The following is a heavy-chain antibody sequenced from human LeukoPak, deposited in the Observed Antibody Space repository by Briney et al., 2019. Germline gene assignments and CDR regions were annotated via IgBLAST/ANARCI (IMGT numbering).Heavy chain of an antibody. J-gene: IGHJ4*02. CDR2: IYHSGST. CDR3: ARRSDGSGGDY. CDR1: GYSISSGYY. D-gene: IGHD3-10*01. Sequence: SETLSLTCAVSGYSISSGYYWGWIRQPPGQGLEWIGSIYHSGSTYYNPSPKSRVTISVDTSKNQFSLKLSSVTAADTAVYYCARRSDGSGGDYWGQGTLVTVSS. V-gene: IGHV4-38-2*01.